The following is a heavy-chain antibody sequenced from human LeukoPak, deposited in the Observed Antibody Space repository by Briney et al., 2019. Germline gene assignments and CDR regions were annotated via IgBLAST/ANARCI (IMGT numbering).Heavy chain of an antibody. Sequence: SETLSLTCAVCVGSFSGYYWSWLRQPPGKGLEWIGEINHSGSTNYNPSLKSRVTISVDTSKNQFSLKLSSVTAADTAVYYCARGGRGGPKRFDRWGQGTLVTVSS. J-gene: IGHJ5*02. CDR2: INHSGST. D-gene: IGHD2-15*01. CDR1: VGSFSGYY. CDR3: ARGGRGGPKRFDR. V-gene: IGHV4-34*01.